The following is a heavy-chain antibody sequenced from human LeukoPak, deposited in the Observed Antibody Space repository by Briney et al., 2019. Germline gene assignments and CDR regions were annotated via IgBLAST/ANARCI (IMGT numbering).Heavy chain of an antibody. CDR1: GGSISSYY. J-gene: IGHJ4*02. CDR2: IYTSGST. CDR3: ARASLRYFDWLYDY. Sequence: RPSETLSLTCTVSGGSISSYYWSWIRQPAGKGLEWIGRIYTSGSTNYNPSLKSRVTMSVDTSKNQFSLKLSSVTAADTAVYYCARASLRYFDWLYDYWGQGTLVTVSS. D-gene: IGHD3-9*01. V-gene: IGHV4-4*07.